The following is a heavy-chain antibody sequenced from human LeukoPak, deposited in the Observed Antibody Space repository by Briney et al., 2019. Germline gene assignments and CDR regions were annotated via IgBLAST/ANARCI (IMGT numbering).Heavy chain of an antibody. Sequence: PSETLSLTCTVSGYSISSGYYWGWIRQPPGKGLEWIGSIYHSGSTYYNPSLKSRVTISVDTSKNQFSLKLSSVTAADTAVYYCARGESYYYDSSGYPRTPPHWYFDLWGRGTLVTVSS. CDR2: IYHSGST. CDR1: GYSISSGYY. V-gene: IGHV4-38-2*02. CDR3: ARGESYYYDSSGYPRTPPHWYFDL. J-gene: IGHJ2*01. D-gene: IGHD3-22*01.